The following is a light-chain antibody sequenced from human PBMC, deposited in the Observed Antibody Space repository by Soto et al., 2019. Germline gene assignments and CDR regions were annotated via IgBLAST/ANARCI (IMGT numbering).Light chain of an antibody. V-gene: IGKV3-11*01. CDR3: QQHNQWPIT. CDR2: YIS. Sequence: EIVLTRSPATLPLSPVDRASLSCRASQSAGNFLAWYQQKPGQAPRLLIYYISTRATGIPARFSGSGSGTEFTLTINSLQSEDSAVYYCQQHNQWPITFGQGTRLEIK. J-gene: IGKJ5*01. CDR1: QSAGNF.